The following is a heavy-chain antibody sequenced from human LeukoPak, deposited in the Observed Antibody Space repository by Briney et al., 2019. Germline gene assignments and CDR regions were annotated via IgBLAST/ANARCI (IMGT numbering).Heavy chain of an antibody. J-gene: IGHJ5*02. Sequence: PSETLSLTCTVSGCSISSSSYYWGWIRQPPGKGLEWIGSIYYSGSTYYNPSLKSRVTISVDTSKNQFSLKLSSVTAADTAVYYCARRYLRGLLWFGELNWFDPWGQGTLVTVSS. D-gene: IGHD3-10*01. CDR1: GCSISSSSYY. CDR3: ARRYLRGLLWFGELNWFDP. CDR2: IYYSGST. V-gene: IGHV4-39*01.